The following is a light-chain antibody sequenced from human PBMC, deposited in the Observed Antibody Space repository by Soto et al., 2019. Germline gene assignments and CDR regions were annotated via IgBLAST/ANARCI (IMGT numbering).Light chain of an antibody. Sequence: EIVMTQSPATLSVSPGERATLSCRASQSVNINLAWYQQKPGQAPRLLIYGTSTRATGVPARFSGSGSGTEFTLTISSLQSEDFAVYYCQQYNDWPALTFGGGTKVAIK. V-gene: IGKV3-15*01. CDR1: QSVNIN. J-gene: IGKJ4*01. CDR2: GTS. CDR3: QQYNDWPALT.